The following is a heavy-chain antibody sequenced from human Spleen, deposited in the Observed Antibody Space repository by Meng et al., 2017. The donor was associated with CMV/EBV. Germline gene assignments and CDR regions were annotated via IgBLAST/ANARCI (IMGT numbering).Heavy chain of an antibody. CDR1: TASGRNHR. J-gene: IGHJ5*02. V-gene: IGHV1-69*04. CDR2: ILTLVGMV. CDR3: ARERDWFET. Sequence: VSGKASTASGRNHRIAWMRQAPGRGLEWIGRILTLVGMVACATKFQGRVTISADTSGATVFLEVTRLTSDDTAVYDCARERDWFETWGQGSLVTVSS.